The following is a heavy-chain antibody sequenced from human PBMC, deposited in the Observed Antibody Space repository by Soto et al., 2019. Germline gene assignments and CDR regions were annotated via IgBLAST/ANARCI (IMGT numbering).Heavy chain of an antibody. V-gene: IGHV3-33*01. Sequence: GGSLRLSCAASGFTFSSYGMHWVRQAPGKGLEWVAVIWYDGSNKYYADSVKGRFTISRDNSKNTLYLQMNSLRAEDTAVYYCARDYRYYDILTGEAPFDYWGQGTLVTVSS. CDR1: GFTFSSYG. J-gene: IGHJ4*02. CDR3: ARDYRYYDILTGEAPFDY. CDR2: IWYDGSNK. D-gene: IGHD3-9*01.